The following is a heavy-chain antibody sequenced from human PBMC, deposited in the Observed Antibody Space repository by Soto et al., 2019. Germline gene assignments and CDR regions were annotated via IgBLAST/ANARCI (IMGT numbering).Heavy chain of an antibody. Sequence: PSETLSLTCPVSGCSITSYFWSWIRQPPGKGLEWIGYIYYSGSTNYNPSLKSRVTISVDTSKNQFSLKLTSVTAADTAMYYCARATSGWYVSGLDPWGQGTLVTVSS. CDR3: ARATSGWYVSGLDP. CDR2: IYYSGST. V-gene: IGHV4-59*01. D-gene: IGHD6-19*01. CDR1: GCSITSYF. J-gene: IGHJ5*02.